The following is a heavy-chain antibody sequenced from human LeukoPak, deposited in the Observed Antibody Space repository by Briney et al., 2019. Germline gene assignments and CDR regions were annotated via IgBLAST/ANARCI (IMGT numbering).Heavy chain of an antibody. V-gene: IGHV4-34*01. J-gene: IGHJ3*02. CDR2: INHSGST. D-gene: IGHD1-26*01. CDR1: GGSFSGYY. CDR3: ERELGYSGSYRDAFDI. Sequence: PSETLSLTCAVYGGSFSGYYWSWLRQPPGKGLEWIGEINHSGSTNYNPSLKSRVTISVDTSKNQFSLKLSSVTAADTAVYYCERELGYSGSYRDAFDIWGQGTMVTVSS.